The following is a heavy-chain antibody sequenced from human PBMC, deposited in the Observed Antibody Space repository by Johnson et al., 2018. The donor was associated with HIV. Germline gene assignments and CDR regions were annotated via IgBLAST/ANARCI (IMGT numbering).Heavy chain of an antibody. D-gene: IGHD7-27*01. CDR1: GFTVSSNY. CDR3: ARGRDSTGDGGAFDI. Sequence: VQLVESGGGLIQPGGSLRLSCAASGFTVSSNYMSWVRQAPGKGLEWVSVIYSGGSTYYADSVKGRFTISRDNAKNATYLQMNSLRAEDTAVYYCARGRDSTGDGGAFDICGQGTMVTVSS. CDR2: IYSGGST. V-gene: IGHV3-53*01. J-gene: IGHJ3*02.